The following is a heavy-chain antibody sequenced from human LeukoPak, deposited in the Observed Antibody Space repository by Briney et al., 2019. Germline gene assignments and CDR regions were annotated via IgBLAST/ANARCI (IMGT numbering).Heavy chain of an antibody. CDR3: TTDPPENAVERKTIYYYYGMDV. V-gene: IGHV3-15*01. CDR1: GFTFSNAW. Sequence: GGSLRLSCAASGFTFSNAWMSGVRQAPGKGLEWVGRIKSKTDGGTTDYAAPVKGRFTISRDDSKNTLYLQMNSLKTEDTAVYYCTTDPPENAVERKTIYYYYGMDVWGQGTTVTVSS. D-gene: IGHD1-1*01. J-gene: IGHJ6*02. CDR2: IKSKTDGGTT.